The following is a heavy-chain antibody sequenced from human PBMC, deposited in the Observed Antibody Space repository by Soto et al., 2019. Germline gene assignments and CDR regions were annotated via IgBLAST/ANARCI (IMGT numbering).Heavy chain of an antibody. J-gene: IGHJ4*02. V-gene: IGHV4-59*01. CDR2: IYYSGTT. CDR3: ARESYYGSGATVVAY. CDR1: GGSISGYY. Sequence: SETLSLTCTVSGGSISGYYWSWIRQPPGKGLEWIGYIYYSGTTSYNPSLNSRVTMSVDTSKNQFSLKVNSVTAADTTVYYCARESYYGSGATVVAYWGQGTLVTVSS. D-gene: IGHD3-10*01.